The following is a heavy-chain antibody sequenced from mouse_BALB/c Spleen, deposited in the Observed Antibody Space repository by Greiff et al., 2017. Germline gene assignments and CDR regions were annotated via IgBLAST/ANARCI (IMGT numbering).Heavy chain of an antibody. CDR2: IWGDGST. CDR3: ARSTTATGGAMDY. CDR1: GFSLTGYG. Sequence: VQRVESGPGLVAPSQSLSITCTVSGFSLTGYGVNWVRQPPGKGLEWLGMIWGDGSTDYNSALKSRLSISKDNSKSQVFLKMNSLQTDDTARYYCARSTTATGGAMDYWGQGTSVTVSS. J-gene: IGHJ4*01. D-gene: IGHD1-2*01. V-gene: IGHV2-6-7*01.